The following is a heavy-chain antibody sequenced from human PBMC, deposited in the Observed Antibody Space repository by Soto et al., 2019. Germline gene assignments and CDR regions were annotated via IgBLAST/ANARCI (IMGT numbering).Heavy chain of an antibody. V-gene: IGHV4-59*08. J-gene: IGHJ4*02. CDR1: GGSINNY. D-gene: IGHD3-10*01. Sequence: PSETLSLTCTVSGGSINNYWSWIRQPPGKGLEWIGYIYYSGSTNYNPSLKSRVTISVDTSKNQFSLKLNSMTAADTAVYYCARHNYGSGSTYFDYWGQGTLVTVSS. CDR3: ARHNYGSGSTYFDY. CDR2: IYYSGST.